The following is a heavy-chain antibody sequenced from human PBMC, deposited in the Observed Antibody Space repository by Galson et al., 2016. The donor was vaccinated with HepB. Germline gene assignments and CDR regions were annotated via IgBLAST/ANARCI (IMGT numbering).Heavy chain of an antibody. V-gene: IGHV3-74*01. CDR1: GFIFTSYP. CDR3: TSGGESR. Sequence: SLRLSCAASGFIFTSYPMHWVRQAPGKGLVWVSHIANDGTNAHYADSVKGRFSISRDNAKSTVYLQMNSVRVEDTAVYYCTSGGESRWGQGTLVTVSS. CDR2: IANDGTNA. D-gene: IGHD3-10*01. J-gene: IGHJ4*02.